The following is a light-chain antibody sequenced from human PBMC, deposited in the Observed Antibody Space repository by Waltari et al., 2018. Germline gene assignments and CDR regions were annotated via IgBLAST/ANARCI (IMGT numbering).Light chain of an antibody. J-gene: IGLJ2*01. CDR2: GNS. Sequence: QSVLTQPPSVSGAPGQRVTISCTGSSSNIGAGSDAHWYQQLPRTAPKLLIYGNSNRPSGVPDRFSGSKSGTSASLAITGLQAEDEADYYCQSYDSSLSGSVFGGGTKLTVL. V-gene: IGLV1-40*01. CDR1: SSNIGAGSD. CDR3: QSYDSSLSGSV.